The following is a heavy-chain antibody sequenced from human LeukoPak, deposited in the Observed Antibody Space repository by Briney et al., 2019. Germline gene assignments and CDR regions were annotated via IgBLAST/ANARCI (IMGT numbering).Heavy chain of an antibody. CDR3: ARDYKNWDAFDI. Sequence: SETLSLTCAVYGGSFSGYYWSWIRQPPGKGLEWIGEINHSGSTNYSPSLKSRVTISVDTSKNQFSLKLSSVTAADTAVYYCARDYKNWDAFDIWGQGTMVTVSS. V-gene: IGHV4-34*01. D-gene: IGHD3-10*01. CDR2: INHSGST. J-gene: IGHJ3*02. CDR1: GGSFSGYY.